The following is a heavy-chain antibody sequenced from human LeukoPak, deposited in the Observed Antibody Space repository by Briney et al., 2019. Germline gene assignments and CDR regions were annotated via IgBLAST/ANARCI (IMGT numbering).Heavy chain of an antibody. J-gene: IGHJ5*02. CDR3: ARDPRTYDSSGYKFDP. CDR1: GGSIISSSYY. CDR2: IYYSGST. V-gene: IGHV4-39*07. D-gene: IGHD3-22*01. Sequence: AETLSLTCTVSGGSIISSSYYWGWIRQPPGKGREWIGSIYYSGSTYYNPSLKTRVTISVDTSKKQISLKLRSVTAADTAVYYCARDPRTYDSSGYKFDPWGQGTLVTVSS.